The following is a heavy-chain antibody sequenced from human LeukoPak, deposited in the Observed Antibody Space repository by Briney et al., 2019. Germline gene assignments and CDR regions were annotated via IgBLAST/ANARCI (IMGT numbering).Heavy chain of an antibody. CDR3: ARPTPLVDV. Sequence: GGSLRLSCAASGFTFSRYWMSWVRQAPGKGLEWAANIKEDGSEKYYVDSVKGRFTISRDDAKNSLYLQMNSLRTEDTAVYYCARPTPLVDVWGKGTTVTVSS. V-gene: IGHV3-7*01. CDR1: GFTFSRYW. CDR2: IKEDGSEK. D-gene: IGHD2-15*01. J-gene: IGHJ6*04.